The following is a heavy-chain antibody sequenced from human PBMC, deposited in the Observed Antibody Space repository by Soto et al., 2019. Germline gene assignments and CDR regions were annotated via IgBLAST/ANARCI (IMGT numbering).Heavy chain of an antibody. D-gene: IGHD3-10*01. CDR1: GGSSSSGDYY. J-gene: IGHJ5*02. Sequence: SETLSLTCTVSGGSSSSGDYYWSWIRQPPGKGLEWIGYIYYSGSTYYNPSLKSRVTISVDTSKNQFSLKLSSVTAADTAVYYCARAYKAPNYGSGSYNWFDPWGQGTLVTVSS. CDR2: IYYSGST. CDR3: ARAYKAPNYGSGSYNWFDP. V-gene: IGHV4-30-4*01.